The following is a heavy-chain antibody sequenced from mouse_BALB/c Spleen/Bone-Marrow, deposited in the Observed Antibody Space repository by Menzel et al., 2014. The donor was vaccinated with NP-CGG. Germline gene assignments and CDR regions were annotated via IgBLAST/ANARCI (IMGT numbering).Heavy chain of an antibody. CDR3: ARGLGGAGWGFAY. CDR1: GFSLTSYG. J-gene: IGHJ3*01. V-gene: IGHV2-9*02. D-gene: IGHD3-1*01. Sequence: QVQLQQSGPGLVAPSQRLSITCTVSGFSLTSYGVHWVRQPPGKGLEWLGVIWAGGSTNYNSALMSRLSISKDNSKSQVFLKVSSLQTEGAAMCWCARGLGGAGWGFAYWGQGTLVTGSA. CDR2: IWAGGST.